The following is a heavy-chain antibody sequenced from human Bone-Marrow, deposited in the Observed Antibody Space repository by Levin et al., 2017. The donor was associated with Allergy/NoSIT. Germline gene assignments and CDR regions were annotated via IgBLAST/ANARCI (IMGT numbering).Heavy chain of an antibody. D-gene: IGHD1-26*01. CDR1: GFTFDDYA. Sequence: PGGSLRLSCAASGFTFDDYAMHWVRQAPGKGLEWVSGISWNSGSIGYADSVKGRFTISRDNAKNSLYLQMNSLRAEDTALYYCAKDRIVGATRGDAFDIWGQGTMVTVSS. CDR3: AKDRIVGATRGDAFDI. CDR2: ISWNSGSI. J-gene: IGHJ3*02. V-gene: IGHV3-9*01.